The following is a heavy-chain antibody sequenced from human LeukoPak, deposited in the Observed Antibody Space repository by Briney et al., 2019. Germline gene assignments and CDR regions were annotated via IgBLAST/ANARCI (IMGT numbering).Heavy chain of an antibody. CDR2: ISAYNGNT. V-gene: IGHV1-18*01. Sequence: ASVKVYCKASGYTFTRYGISWVRQAPGQGLEWMGWISAYNGNTNYAQKLQGRVTMTTDTSTSTAYMELRSLRSDDTAVYYCARGRGSGWHYYYYGMDVWGQGTTVTVSS. CDR1: GYTFTRYG. CDR3: ARGRGSGWHYYYYGMDV. D-gene: IGHD6-19*01. J-gene: IGHJ6*02.